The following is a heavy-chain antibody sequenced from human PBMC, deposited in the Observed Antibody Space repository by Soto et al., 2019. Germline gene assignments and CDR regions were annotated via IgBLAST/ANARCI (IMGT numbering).Heavy chain of an antibody. D-gene: IGHD3-10*01. CDR2: FYHSGST. V-gene: IGHV4-30-2*01. CDR1: RGASSSGGYS. Sequence: TLSLPWALSRGASSSGGYSWSWIWQPPGKGLERIGYFYHSGSTYYNPSLKSRVTLSVDRSKNQFSLKLSSVTASNPAVYYCARVLSGWFGDSFCYCGQRTL. CDR3: ARVLSGWFGDSFCY. J-gene: IGHJ4*02.